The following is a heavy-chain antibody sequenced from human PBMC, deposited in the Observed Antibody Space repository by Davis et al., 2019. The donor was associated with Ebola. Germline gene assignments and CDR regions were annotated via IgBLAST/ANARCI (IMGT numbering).Heavy chain of an antibody. CDR1: GASISNYQ. Sequence: MPGGSLRLSCTVSGASISNYQWSWIRQPPGQGLEWIGYVYNIGSSNFNPSLRSRVTISVDTSKNQLSLELSSVTAADTAVYYCARQSRVNMVGEFEPWGQGIMVTVSS. J-gene: IGHJ5*02. D-gene: IGHD2-15*01. CDR3: ARQSRVNMVGEFEP. CDR2: VYNIGSS. V-gene: IGHV4-59*01.